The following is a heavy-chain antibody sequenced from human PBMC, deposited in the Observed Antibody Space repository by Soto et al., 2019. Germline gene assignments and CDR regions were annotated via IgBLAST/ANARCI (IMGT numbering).Heavy chain of an antibody. Sequence: EVQLLESGGGLVQPGGSLRLSCEASGFTLSSYAMTWVRQAPGRGLEWVSGISGGGGSTYYADSVKGRFTISRDNSKNTLYLQMNSLTAEDTAVYYCARATATVIRAGGLDVW. V-gene: IGHV3-23*01. J-gene: IGHJ6*01. D-gene: IGHD4-17*01. CDR2: ISGGGGST. CDR3: ARATATVIRAGGLDV. CDR1: GFTLSSYA.